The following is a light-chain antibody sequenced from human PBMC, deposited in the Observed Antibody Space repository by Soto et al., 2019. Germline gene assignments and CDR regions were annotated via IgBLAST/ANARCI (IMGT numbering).Light chain of an antibody. V-gene: IGKV3-15*01. Sequence: EIVMTQSPATLSVSPGERVTLSCRASQSVSSNLAWYQQKPGQAPRLLLYGISTRATGIPARFSGGGSGTEFTLTISSLQSEDFAVYYCQQYNDWPLTFGGGTKVEIK. CDR1: QSVSSN. CDR2: GIS. CDR3: QQYNDWPLT. J-gene: IGKJ4*01.